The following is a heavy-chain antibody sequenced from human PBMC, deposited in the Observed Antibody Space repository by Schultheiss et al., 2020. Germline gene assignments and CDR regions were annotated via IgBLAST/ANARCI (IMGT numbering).Heavy chain of an antibody. Sequence: GGSLRLSCAASGFTFSSYWMSWVRQAPGKGLEWVSYISSSSSYIYYADSVKGRFTISRDNAKNSLYLQMNSLRAEDTAVYYCARPTSTYYYYGMDVWGQGTTVTVSS. CDR2: ISSSSSYI. J-gene: IGHJ6*02. CDR1: GFTFSSYW. CDR3: ARPTSTYYYYGMDV. D-gene: IGHD5/OR15-5a*01. V-gene: IGHV3-21*05.